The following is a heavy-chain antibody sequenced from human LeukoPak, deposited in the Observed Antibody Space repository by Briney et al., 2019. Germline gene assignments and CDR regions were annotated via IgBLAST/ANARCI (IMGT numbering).Heavy chain of an antibody. CDR1: GFTFSSYW. Sequence: GGSLRLSCAASGFTFSSYWMNWARQAPGKGLEWVASINHNGNVNYYVDSVKGRFTISRDNAKNSLYLQMSNLRAEDTAVYFCARGGGLDVWGQGATVTVSS. J-gene: IGHJ6*02. D-gene: IGHD3-16*01. V-gene: IGHV3-7*03. CDR3: ARGGGLDV. CDR2: INHNGNVN.